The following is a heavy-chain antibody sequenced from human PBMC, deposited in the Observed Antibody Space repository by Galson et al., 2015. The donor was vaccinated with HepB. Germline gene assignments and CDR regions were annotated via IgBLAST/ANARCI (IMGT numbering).Heavy chain of an antibody. Sequence: SVKVSCKASGGTFSSYAISWVRQAPGQGLEWMGGIIPIFGTANYAQKFQGRVTITADESTSTAYMELSSLRSEDTAVYYCARARAGRGYSYGHGDYWGQGTLVTVSS. CDR1: GGTFSSYA. V-gene: IGHV1-69*13. CDR3: ARARAGRGYSYGHGDY. CDR2: IIPIFGTA. J-gene: IGHJ4*02. D-gene: IGHD5-18*01.